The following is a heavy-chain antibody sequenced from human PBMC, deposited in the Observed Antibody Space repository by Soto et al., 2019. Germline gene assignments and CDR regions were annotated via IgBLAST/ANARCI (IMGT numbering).Heavy chain of an antibody. CDR2: IIPIFGTA. V-gene: IGHV1-69*13. J-gene: IGHJ6*02. CDR1: GCTFSIYA. CDR3: ARRGRRYYYDSGGFTGMGV. D-gene: IGHD3-22*01. Sequence: ASLKVSCKASGCTFSIYAISWVRQAPGQGLEWMGGIIPIFGTANYAQKFQGRVTITADESTSTAYLQWSSLKASDTAMYYCARRGRRYYYDSGGFTGMGVGGQGPTVTVSS.